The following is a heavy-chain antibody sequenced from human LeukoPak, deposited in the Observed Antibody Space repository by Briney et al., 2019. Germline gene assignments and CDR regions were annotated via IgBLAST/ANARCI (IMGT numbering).Heavy chain of an antibody. CDR2: ISSSSSYI. V-gene: IGHV3-21*01. CDR1: GFTFSSYA. Sequence: GGSLRLSCAASGFTFSSYAMNWVRQAPGKGLEWVSSISSSSSYIYYADSVKGRFTISRDNAKKSLYLQMNSLGAEDTAVYYCARDISYYAQRHFDYWGQGTLVTVSS. J-gene: IGHJ4*02. CDR3: ARDISYYAQRHFDY. D-gene: IGHD3-3*01.